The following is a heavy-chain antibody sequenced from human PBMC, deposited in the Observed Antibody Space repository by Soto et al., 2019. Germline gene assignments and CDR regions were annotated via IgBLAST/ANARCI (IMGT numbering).Heavy chain of an antibody. CDR3: AKIRRITMIVVLQFAY. Sequence: PGGSLRLSCAASGFTFSSYAMSWVRQAPGKGLEWVSAISGSGGSTYYADSVKGRFTISRDNSKNTLYLQMNSLRAEDTAVYYCAKIRRITMIVVLQFAYWGQGTLVTVS. D-gene: IGHD3-22*01. J-gene: IGHJ4*02. CDR2: ISGSGGST. CDR1: GFTFSSYA. V-gene: IGHV3-23*01.